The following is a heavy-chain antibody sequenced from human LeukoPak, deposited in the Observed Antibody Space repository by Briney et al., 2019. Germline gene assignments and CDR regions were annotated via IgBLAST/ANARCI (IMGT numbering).Heavy chain of an antibody. CDR2: IWYDGGNK. D-gene: IGHD2-15*01. Sequence: GRSLRLSCAASGFTFSSYGMHWVRQAPGKGLEWVAVIWYDGGNKYYADSVKGRFTISRDNAKNSLYLQMNSLRAEDTAVYYCARKDPTPLSHFDYWGQGTLVTVSS. CDR3: ARKDPTPLSHFDY. V-gene: IGHV3-33*01. J-gene: IGHJ4*02. CDR1: GFTFSSYG.